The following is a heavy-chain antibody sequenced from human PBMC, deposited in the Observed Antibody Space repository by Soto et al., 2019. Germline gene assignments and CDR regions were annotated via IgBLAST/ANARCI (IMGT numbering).Heavy chain of an antibody. CDR2: ISAYNGNI. D-gene: IGHD2-21*02. CDR1: GYTFTNYG. Sequence: QVQLVQSGAEVKKPGASVKVSCKASGYTFTNYGISWVRQAPGQGLEWMGWISAYNGNINYAQKLQGRVTMTTDTSTSTAYMPVRRLRSDDTAMYYCASSYCGGNCYSNVPLDYYYYGMDVWGQGTTVTVSS. V-gene: IGHV1-18*01. J-gene: IGHJ6*02. CDR3: ASSYCGGNCYSNVPLDYYYYGMDV.